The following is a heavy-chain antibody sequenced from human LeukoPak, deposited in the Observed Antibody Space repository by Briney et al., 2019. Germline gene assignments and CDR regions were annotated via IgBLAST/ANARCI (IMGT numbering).Heavy chain of an antibody. D-gene: IGHD3-10*01. V-gene: IGHV3-30*02. CDR2: IRYDGSNK. J-gene: IGHJ4*02. CDR1: GFTFSSYG. Sequence: GGSLRLSCTASGFTFSSYGMHWVRQAPGKGLEWVAFIRYDGSNKYYADSVKGRFTISRDNSKNTLYLQMNSLRAEDTAVYYCAKDREDMTNYFDYWGQGTLVTVSS. CDR3: AKDREDMTNYFDY.